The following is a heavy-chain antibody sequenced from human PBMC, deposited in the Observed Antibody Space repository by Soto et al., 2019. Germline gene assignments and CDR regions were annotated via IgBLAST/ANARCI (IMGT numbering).Heavy chain of an antibody. D-gene: IGHD3-3*01. V-gene: IGHV4-30-2*01. Sequence: SETLSLTCAVSGGSISSGGYSWSWIRQPPGKGLEWIGYIYHSGSTNYNPSLKSRVTISVDTSKNQFSLKLSSVTAADTAVYYCAAQYYDFWRGYSYYGMDVWGQGTTVTVSS. J-gene: IGHJ6*02. CDR1: GGSISSGGYS. CDR2: IYHSGST. CDR3: AAQYYDFWRGYSYYGMDV.